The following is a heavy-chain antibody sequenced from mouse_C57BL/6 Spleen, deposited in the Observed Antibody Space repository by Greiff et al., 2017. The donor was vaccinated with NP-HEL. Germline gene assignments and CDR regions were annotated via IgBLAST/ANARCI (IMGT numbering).Heavy chain of an antibody. CDR1: GYTFTSYW. CDR2: IDPSDSET. CDR3: ARLGYDYDGDWYFDV. V-gene: IGHV1-52*01. D-gene: IGHD2-4*01. J-gene: IGHJ1*03. Sequence: QVQLLQPGAELVRPGSSVKLSCKASGYTFTSYWMHWVKQRPIQGLEWIGNIDPSDSETHYNQKFKDKATLTVDKSSSTAYMQLSSLTSEDSAVYYCARLGYDYDGDWYFDVWGTGTTVTVSS.